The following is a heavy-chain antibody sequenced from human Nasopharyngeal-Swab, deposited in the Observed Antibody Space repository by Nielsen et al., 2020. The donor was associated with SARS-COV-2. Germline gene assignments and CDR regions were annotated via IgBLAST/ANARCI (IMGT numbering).Heavy chain of an antibody. V-gene: IGHV1-46*01. J-gene: IGHJ5*02. CDR3: ARGGDPREVVAATDCFDP. CDR2: INPGGGSA. CDR1: GCTFTRYY. D-gene: IGHD2-15*01. Sequence: ASVKVSCKASGCTFTRYYIHWVRQAPGQGLEWMGIINPGGGSARYSQNFQGRVTMTRDTSTSTVYMELSSLRSEDTAVYYCARGGDPREVVAATDCFDPWGQGTLVTVSS.